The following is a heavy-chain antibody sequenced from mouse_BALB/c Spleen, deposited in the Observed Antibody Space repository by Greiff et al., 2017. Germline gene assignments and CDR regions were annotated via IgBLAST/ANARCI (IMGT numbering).Heavy chain of an antibody. J-gene: IGHJ2*01. CDR3: ARGVTTVWYYFDY. CDR2: ISYDGSN. Sequence: EVKLMESGPGLVKPSQSLSLTCSVTGYSITSGYYWNWIRTFPGNQLEWMGYISYDGSNNYNPSLKNRISITRDTSKNQFFLKLNSVTTEDTATYYCARGVTTVWYYFDYWGQGTTLTVSS. V-gene: IGHV3-6*02. D-gene: IGHD1-1*01. CDR1: GYSITSGYY.